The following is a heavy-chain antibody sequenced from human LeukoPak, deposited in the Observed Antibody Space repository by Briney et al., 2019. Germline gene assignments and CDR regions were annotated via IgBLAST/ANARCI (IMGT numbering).Heavy chain of an antibody. Sequence: GASVKVSCKASGYTFTSYGISWVRQAPGQGLEWMGWISAYNGNTNYAQKLQGRVTMTTDTSTSTAYMELRSLRSDDTAVYYCARDQYVTSDYGDPNFDYWGQRTLVTVSS. CDR1: GYTFTSYG. D-gene: IGHD4-17*01. CDR2: ISAYNGNT. CDR3: ARDQYVTSDYGDPNFDY. J-gene: IGHJ4*02. V-gene: IGHV1-18*01.